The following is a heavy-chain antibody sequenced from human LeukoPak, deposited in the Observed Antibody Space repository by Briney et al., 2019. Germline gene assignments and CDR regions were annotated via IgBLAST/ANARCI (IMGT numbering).Heavy chain of an antibody. CDR2: IYYSGST. D-gene: IGHD6-13*01. Sequence: PETLSLTCTVSGGSISSSSYYWGWIRQPPGKGLEWIGSIYYSGSTYYNPSLKSRVTISVDTSKNQFSLKLSSVTAADTAVYYCARKGSSWYFRGSFDYWGQGTLVTVSS. V-gene: IGHV4-39*01. CDR1: GGSISSSSYY. CDR3: ARKGSSWYFRGSFDY. J-gene: IGHJ4*02.